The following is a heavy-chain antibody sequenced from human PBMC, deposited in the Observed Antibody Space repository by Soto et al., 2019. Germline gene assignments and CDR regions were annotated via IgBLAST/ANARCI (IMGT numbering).Heavy chain of an antibody. J-gene: IGHJ3*02. CDR3: ARGYNWNYGPAFDI. Sequence: SETLSLTCAVYGGSFSGYYWSWIRQPPGKGLEWIGEINHSGSTNYNPSLKSRVTISVDTSKNQFSLKLSSVTAADTAVYYCARGYNWNYGPAFDIWGQGTMVTVSS. CDR1: GGSFSGYY. D-gene: IGHD1-7*01. CDR2: INHSGST. V-gene: IGHV4-34*01.